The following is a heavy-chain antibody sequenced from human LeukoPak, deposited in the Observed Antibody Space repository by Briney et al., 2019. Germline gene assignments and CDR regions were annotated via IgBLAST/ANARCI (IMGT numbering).Heavy chain of an antibody. CDR2: IYPGDSDT. D-gene: IGHD3-22*01. CDR3: ARIHSSGYYYLDAFDI. J-gene: IGHJ3*02. Sequence: GESLKISCKGSGYSFTSYWIGWVRQMPGKGLEWMGIIYPGDSDTRYSPSFQGQVIISADKSISTAYLQWSSLKASDTAMYYCARIHSSGYYYLDAFDIWGQGTMVTVSS. V-gene: IGHV5-51*01. CDR1: GYSFTSYW.